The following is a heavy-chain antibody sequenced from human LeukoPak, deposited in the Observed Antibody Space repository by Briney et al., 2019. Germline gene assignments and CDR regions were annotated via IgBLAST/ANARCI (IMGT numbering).Heavy chain of an antibody. Sequence: GASVKVSCKASGYTFTSYYMHWVRQAPGQGLEWMGIINPSGGSTSYAQKFQGRVTMTRDTSTSTVYMELSSPRSEDTAVYYCARDADTAMGVQESNYFDYWGQGTLVTVSS. J-gene: IGHJ4*02. D-gene: IGHD5-18*01. CDR1: GYTFTSYY. V-gene: IGHV1-46*01. CDR3: ARDADTAMGVQESNYFDY. CDR2: INPSGGST.